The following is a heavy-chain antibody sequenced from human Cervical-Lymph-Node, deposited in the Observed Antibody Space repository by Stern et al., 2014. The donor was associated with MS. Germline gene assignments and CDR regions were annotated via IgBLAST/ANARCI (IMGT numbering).Heavy chain of an antibody. V-gene: IGHV1-3*01. Sequence: VQLVQSGAEVKKPGASVKVSCKAYGYTFSSYAIHWVRQAPGQRLEWMGWISGGNCNRQYSQKFQGRFTITRDTSAITVSMELSSLTFEDTAVYFCARDPFNYWGQGTLVTVSS. J-gene: IGHJ4*02. CDR2: ISGGNCNR. CDR1: GYTFSSYA. CDR3: ARDPFNY.